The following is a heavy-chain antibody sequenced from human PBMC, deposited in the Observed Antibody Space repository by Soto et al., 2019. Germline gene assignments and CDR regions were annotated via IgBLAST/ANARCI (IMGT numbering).Heavy chain of an antibody. Sequence: SETLSLTCAVYGGSFSGYYWSWIRQPPGKGLEWIGEINHSGSTNYNPSLKSRVTISVDTSKNQFSLKLSSVTAADTAVYYCARGRGRGSGSYYYYGMDVWGQGTTVT. V-gene: IGHV4-34*01. J-gene: IGHJ6*02. CDR1: GGSFSGYY. CDR3: ARGRGRGSGSYYYYGMDV. CDR2: INHSGST. D-gene: IGHD3-10*01.